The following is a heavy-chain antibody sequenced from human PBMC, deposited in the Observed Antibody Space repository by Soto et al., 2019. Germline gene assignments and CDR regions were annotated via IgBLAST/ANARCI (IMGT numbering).Heavy chain of an antibody. J-gene: IGHJ6*03. Sequence: PGGSLRLSCAASGFTFSSYAMSWVRQAPGKGLEWVSAISGGGDSTYYADSVKGRFTISRDNSNNTLYLHMNSLRAEDTAVYYCAKGISARIGYYMDVWGKGTTVTVSS. CDR2: ISGGGDST. D-gene: IGHD6-6*01. CDR3: AKGISARIGYYMDV. CDR1: GFTFSSYA. V-gene: IGHV3-23*01.